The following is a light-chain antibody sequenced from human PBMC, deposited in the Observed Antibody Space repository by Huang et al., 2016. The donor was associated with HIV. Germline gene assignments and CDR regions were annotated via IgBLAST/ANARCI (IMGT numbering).Light chain of an antibody. J-gene: IGKJ2*01. CDR3: QQSFNAPYT. CDR2: AAS. Sequence: DIQMTQSSSSLSASVGDSVTITCRASQTVSSHLNWYQQKSGKAPKLLIYAASTLQSGVPPRFSGSGSGTEFTLTISSLQSDDFATYYCQQSFNAPYTFGQGTKVEIK. V-gene: IGKV1-39*01. CDR1: QTVSSH.